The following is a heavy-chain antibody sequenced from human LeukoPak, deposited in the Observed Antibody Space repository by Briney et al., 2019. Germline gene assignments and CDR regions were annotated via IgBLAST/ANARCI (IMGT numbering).Heavy chain of an antibody. CDR1: GFTFSNYG. D-gene: IGHD2-15*01. CDR3: ARDYCSGGKCYYIDY. V-gene: IGHV3-NL1*01. CDR2: IYNDGST. Sequence: GGSLRLSCSASGFTFSNYGMYWVRQAPGKGLEWVSVIYNDGSTYYADSVKGRFTISRDNSKNTLYLQMNSLRAEETAVYYCARDYCSGGKCYYIDYWGQGTLVTVSS. J-gene: IGHJ4*02.